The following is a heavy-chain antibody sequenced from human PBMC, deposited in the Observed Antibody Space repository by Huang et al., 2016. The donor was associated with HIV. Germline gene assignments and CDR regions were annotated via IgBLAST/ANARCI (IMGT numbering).Heavy chain of an antibody. Sequence: QVQLGESGGGVVQPEKSLRLSCAASGFDFSSYAMNWVRQAPVKGPQWVAVISNDGNNMYYSDSVKGLFIISRDNSKNTLYLQMNSLRGEDTAIYYCARGGILGTSWYRPFDYWGQGTLVTVSS. V-gene: IGHV3-30-3*01. CDR2: ISNDGNNM. CDR1: GFDFSSYA. D-gene: IGHD6-13*01. J-gene: IGHJ4*02. CDR3: ARGGILGTSWYRPFDY.